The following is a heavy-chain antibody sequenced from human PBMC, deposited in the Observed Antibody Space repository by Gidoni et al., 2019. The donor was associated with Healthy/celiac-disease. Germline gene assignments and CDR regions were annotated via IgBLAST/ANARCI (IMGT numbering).Heavy chain of an antibody. D-gene: IGHD5-12*01. CDR2: IYYSGRT. CDR3: ARRRDGYNPYWYFDL. V-gene: IGHV4-59*08. Sequence: QVQLQESGPGLVKPSATLSFTCTVSCGSISSYYWSWVRQPPGKGLEWIGYIYYSGRTNSNPSLKSRVTIAVDTSKNQFSLKLSSVTAADTAVYYCARRRDGYNPYWYFDLWGRGTRVTVSS. J-gene: IGHJ2*01. CDR1: CGSISSYY.